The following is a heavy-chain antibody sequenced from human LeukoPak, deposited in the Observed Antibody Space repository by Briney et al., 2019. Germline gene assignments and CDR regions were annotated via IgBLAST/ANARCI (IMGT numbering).Heavy chain of an antibody. D-gene: IGHD6-13*01. V-gene: IGHV1-18*01. CDR1: GYTFTSYD. J-gene: IGHJ4*02. CDR2: ISAYNGNT. Sequence: ASVKVSCKASGYTFTSYDINWVRQAPGQGLEWMGWISAYNGNTNYAQKLQGRVTMTTDTSTSTAYMELRSLRSDDTAVYSCARAGSSSWPHDYWGQGTLVTVSS. CDR3: ARAGSSSWPHDY.